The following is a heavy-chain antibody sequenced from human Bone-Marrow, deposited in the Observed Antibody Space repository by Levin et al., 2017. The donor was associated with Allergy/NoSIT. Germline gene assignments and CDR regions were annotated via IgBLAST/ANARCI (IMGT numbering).Heavy chain of an antibody. J-gene: IGHJ5*02. D-gene: IGHD3-16*01. V-gene: IGHV3-11*01. CDR2: MSSAGGTI. CDR1: GFTFGDFY. CDR3: ARGLDENTVTSIWFDT. Sequence: SCAASGFTFGDFYMSWIRHAPGKGLEWVAYMSSAGGTINYADSVKGRFTISRDNAKNSLYLQMNSLRVEDTAVYYCARGLDENTVTSIWFDTWGQGTLVTVSS.